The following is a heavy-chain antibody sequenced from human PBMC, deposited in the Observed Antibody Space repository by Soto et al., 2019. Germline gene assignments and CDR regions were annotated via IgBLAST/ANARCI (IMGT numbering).Heavy chain of an antibody. D-gene: IGHD2-21*02. CDR2: ITSKSNHI. V-gene: IGHV3-9*01. CDR1: GFTFEDYA. Sequence: DARLTESGGGLVQPGWTLRLSCTASGFTFEDYAMHWVRQAPGKGLEWLAGITSKSNHIGYGESVRGRFTISRDNGQASLFLQMKSLRPEDTALYYCAKDKLGVLTAMIDHWGQGTQVIVSS. CDR3: AKDKLGVLTAMIDH. J-gene: IGHJ4*02.